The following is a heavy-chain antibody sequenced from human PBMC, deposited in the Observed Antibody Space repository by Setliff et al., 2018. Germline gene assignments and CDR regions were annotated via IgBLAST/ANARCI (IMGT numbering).Heavy chain of an antibody. CDR1: GYSFTSYW. CDR2: IYPGDSDT. J-gene: IGHJ5*02. V-gene: IGHV5-51*01. CDR3: ARSRSNFWSGYFNLFDP. D-gene: IGHD3-3*01. Sequence: GESLKISCKGSGYSFTSYWIGLVRQMPGKGLEWMGIIYPGDSDTRYSPSFQGQVTISADKSISTAYLQWSSLKASDTAMYYCARSRSNFWSGYFNLFDPWGQGTLVTVSS.